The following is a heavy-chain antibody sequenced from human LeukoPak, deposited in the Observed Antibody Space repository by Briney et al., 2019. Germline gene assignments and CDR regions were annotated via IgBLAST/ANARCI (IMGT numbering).Heavy chain of an antibody. J-gene: IGHJ4*02. D-gene: IGHD1-26*01. V-gene: IGHV4-61*01. CDR1: GGSVSSGSYY. Sequence: SETLSLTCTVSGGSVSSGSYYWSWIRQPPGKGLEWIGEIYHSGSTNYNPSLKSRVTISVDKSKNQFSLKLSSVTAADTAVYYCARDDGSYSYFDYWGQGTLVTVSS. CDR2: IYHSGST. CDR3: ARDDGSYSYFDY.